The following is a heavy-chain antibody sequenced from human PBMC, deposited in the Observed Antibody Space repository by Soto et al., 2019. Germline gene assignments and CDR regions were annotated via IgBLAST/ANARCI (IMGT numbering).Heavy chain of an antibody. D-gene: IGHD3-3*01. CDR1: GFTFTSSA. CDR3: AAGGSEITIFGVVINKRYVYYYGMDV. Sequence: SVQVSCKASGFTFTSSAVQWVRQARGQRLEWIGWIVVGSGNTNYAQKFQERVTITRDMSTSTAYMELSSLRSEDTAVYYCAAGGSEITIFGVVINKRYVYYYGMDVWGQGTMVTVSS. CDR2: IVVGSGNT. V-gene: IGHV1-58*01. J-gene: IGHJ6*02.